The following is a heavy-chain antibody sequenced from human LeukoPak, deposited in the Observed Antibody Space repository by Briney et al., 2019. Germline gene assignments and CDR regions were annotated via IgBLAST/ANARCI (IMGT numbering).Heavy chain of an antibody. J-gene: IGHJ5*02. Sequence: PSETLSLTCAVSGGSISGHFWSWIRQPPGKGLEWIGYIYYSGSTKYNPSLKSRVTISVDTSKNQFSLKLSSVTAADTAVYYCARGGTTVTPGLLWFDPWGQGTLVTVSS. CDR3: ARGGTTVTPGLLWFDP. CDR1: GGSISGHF. D-gene: IGHD4-17*01. CDR2: IYYSGST. V-gene: IGHV4-59*11.